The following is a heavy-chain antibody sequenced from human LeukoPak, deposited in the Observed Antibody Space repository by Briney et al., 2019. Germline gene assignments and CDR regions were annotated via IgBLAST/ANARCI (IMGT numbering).Heavy chain of an antibody. CDR2: LWFDGSKS. CDR3: ARGGYGSGSHYYYGMDV. D-gene: IGHD3-10*01. Sequence: GRSLRLSCAASGFTFSTFGMHWVRQAPGKGLEGVAVLWFDGSKSYYADSVRGRFTISRDNSKNTLYLQMNSLRGEDTAVYYCARGGYGSGSHYYYGMDVWGQGTTVTVSS. J-gene: IGHJ6*02. V-gene: IGHV3-33*01. CDR1: GFTFSTFG.